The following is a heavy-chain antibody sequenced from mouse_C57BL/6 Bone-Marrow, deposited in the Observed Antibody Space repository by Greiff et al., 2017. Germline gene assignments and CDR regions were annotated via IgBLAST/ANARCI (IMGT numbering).Heavy chain of an antibody. V-gene: IGHV1-47*01. Sequence: VKLMESGAELVKPGASVKMSCKASGYTFTTYPIEWMKQNHGKSLEWIGNFHPYNDDTKYNEKFKGKATLTVEKSSNTVYLELSRLTSDDSAVYYCARSSTFFYDFDYWGQGTALTVSS. D-gene: IGHD5-1*01. CDR2: FHPYNDDT. CDR3: ARSSTFFYDFDY. J-gene: IGHJ2*01. CDR1: GYTFTTYP.